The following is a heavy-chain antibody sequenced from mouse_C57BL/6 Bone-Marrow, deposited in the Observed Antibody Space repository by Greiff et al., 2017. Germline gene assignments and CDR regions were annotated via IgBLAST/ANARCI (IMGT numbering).Heavy chain of an antibody. CDR3: ARPYCSNYWCFDV. Sequence: QVQLQQPGAELAKPGASVKMSCKASGYTFTSYWITWVKQRPGQGLEWIGDIYPGSGSTYYTEKFKSKATLTADTSSSAASMQLSNLTSEDSAVYYGARPYCSNYWCFDVWGTGTTVTVSS. J-gene: IGHJ1*03. CDR2: IYPGSGST. D-gene: IGHD2-5*01. CDR1: GYTFTSYW. V-gene: IGHV1-55*01.